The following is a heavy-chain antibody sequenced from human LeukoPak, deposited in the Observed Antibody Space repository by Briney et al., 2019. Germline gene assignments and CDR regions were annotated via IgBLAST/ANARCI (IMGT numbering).Heavy chain of an antibody. CDR2: ISSSGIFI. V-gene: IGHV3-48*03. CDR1: VFTFSSYE. CDR3: VRLRRNSDRSGYYYFYNY. Sequence: GGSLRLSCAASVFTFSSYEMNWVRQAPGKGLEWVSYISSSGIFIYYADAVKGRFTISRDNAKSSLYLQMNSLRAEDTARYYCVRLRRNSDRSGYYYFYNYWGQGIQVTVSS. D-gene: IGHD3-22*01. J-gene: IGHJ4*02.